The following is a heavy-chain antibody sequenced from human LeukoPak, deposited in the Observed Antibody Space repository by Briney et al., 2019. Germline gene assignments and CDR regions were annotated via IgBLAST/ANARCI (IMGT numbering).Heavy chain of an antibody. Sequence: PGGSLRLSCAASGFTFSDHYVSWIRQAPGKGLEWVSAISGSDAGTYYADSVKGRFTISRDNSKNTLYLQMNSLRAEDTAVYYCAKDPPYYYDSSGYWRYFDYWGQGTLVTVSS. J-gene: IGHJ4*02. CDR3: AKDPPYYYDSSGYWRYFDY. D-gene: IGHD3-22*01. CDR1: GFTFSDHY. CDR2: ISGSDAGT. V-gene: IGHV3-23*01.